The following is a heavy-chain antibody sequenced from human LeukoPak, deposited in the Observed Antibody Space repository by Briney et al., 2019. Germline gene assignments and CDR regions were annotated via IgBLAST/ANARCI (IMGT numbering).Heavy chain of an antibody. CDR2: ISYDGSNK. J-gene: IGHJ4*02. CDR3: ARVGGLDYYDSSGYYQDY. Sequence: PGGSLRLSCAASGFTFSSYGMHWVRQAPGKGLEWVAVISYDGSNKYYADSVKGRFTISRDNAKNSLYLQMNSLRAEDTAVYYCARVGGLDYYDSSGYYQDYWGQGTLVTVSS. CDR1: GFTFSSYG. V-gene: IGHV3-30*03. D-gene: IGHD3-22*01.